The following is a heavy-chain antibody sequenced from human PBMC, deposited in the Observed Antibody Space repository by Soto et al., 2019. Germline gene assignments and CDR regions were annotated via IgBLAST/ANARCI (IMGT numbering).Heavy chain of an antibody. CDR3: ARDSSMNTVTTMFDYYYGMDV. J-gene: IGHJ6*02. D-gene: IGHD4-17*01. CDR1: GGTFSSYA. CDR2: IIPIFGTA. Sequence: SVKVSCKASGGTFSSYAISWVRQAPGQGLEWMGGIIPIFGTANYAQKFQGRVTITADESTSTAYMELSSLRSEDTAVYYCARDSSMNTVTTMFDYYYGMDVWGQGTTVTVSS. V-gene: IGHV1-69*13.